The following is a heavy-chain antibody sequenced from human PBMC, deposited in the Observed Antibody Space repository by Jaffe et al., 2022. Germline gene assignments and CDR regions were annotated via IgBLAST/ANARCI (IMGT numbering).Heavy chain of an antibody. CDR2: IFSNDEK. D-gene: IGHD3-3*01. CDR1: GFSLSNARMG. V-gene: IGHV2-26*01. CDR3: ATTEEDYDFWSGYSFYNY. Sequence: QVTLKESGPVLVKPTETLTLTCTVSGFSLSNARMGVSWIRQPPGKALEWLAHIFSNDEKSYSTSLKSRLTISKDTSKSQVVLTMTNMDPVDTATYYCATTEEDYDFWSGYSFYNYWGQGTLVTVSS. J-gene: IGHJ4*02.